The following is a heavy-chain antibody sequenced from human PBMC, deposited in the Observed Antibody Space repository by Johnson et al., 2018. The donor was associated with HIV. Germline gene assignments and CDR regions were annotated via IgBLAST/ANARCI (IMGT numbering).Heavy chain of an antibody. CDR2: IRYDGSNK. CDR3: ARSGLVQTYYYGSGSYKDAFDI. Sequence: QVQLVESGGGVVQPGRSLRLSCAASGFTFISYAMHWVRQAPGKGLEWVAFIRYDGSNKYYAESVQGRFNISRDNPKNTLYLQMDSLRIEDTAVYYCARSGLVQTYYYGSGSYKDAFDIWGQGTMVTVSS. J-gene: IGHJ3*02. CDR1: GFTFISYA. V-gene: IGHV3-30*04. D-gene: IGHD3-10*01.